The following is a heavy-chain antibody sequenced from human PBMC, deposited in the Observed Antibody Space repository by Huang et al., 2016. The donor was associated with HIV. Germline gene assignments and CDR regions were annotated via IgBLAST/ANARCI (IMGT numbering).Heavy chain of an antibody. J-gene: IGHJ5*02. V-gene: IGHV4-34*01. CDR1: VASFDGYF. D-gene: IGHD5-12*01. Sequence: QVRLNQWGAGLLKPAETLSLTCAVSVASFDGYFWTWLRQSPGPGLVWIGEINDRTEMNFHPAFGSRLRLTVDTAKKQFSLGLRSVTAADTGVYFCAKRGRGRSGYGYIGYFDAWAQGSLVTV. CDR3: AKRGRGRSGYGYIGYFDA. CDR2: INDRTEM.